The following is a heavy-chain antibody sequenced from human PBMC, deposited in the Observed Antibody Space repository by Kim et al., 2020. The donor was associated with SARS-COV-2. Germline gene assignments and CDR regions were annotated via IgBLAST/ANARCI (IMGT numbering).Heavy chain of an antibody. CDR3: ASLKYDY. V-gene: IGHV3-7*01. D-gene: IGHD2-2*01. Sequence: QDGSEKNCVDAVRGRFTISRDNAEKSLYLQMDSLRAEDTAVYYCASLKYDYWGRGALVTVSS. J-gene: IGHJ4*02. CDR2: QDGSEK.